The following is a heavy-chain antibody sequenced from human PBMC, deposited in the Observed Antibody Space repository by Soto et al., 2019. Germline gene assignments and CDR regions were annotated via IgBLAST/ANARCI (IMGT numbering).Heavy chain of an antibody. J-gene: IGHJ3*02. Sequence: GGSLRLSCAVSGFNVTNTYISWVRQAPGKGLEWVSVIYRGFITFYADSVKGRFTVSRDDSKNTVSLQMNSLRAEDTAVYYCARARSDSPRADSFDSFGQGKMVTV. V-gene: IGHV3-53*01. D-gene: IGHD2-15*01. CDR3: ARARSDSPRADSFDS. CDR1: GFNVTNTY. CDR2: IYRGFIT.